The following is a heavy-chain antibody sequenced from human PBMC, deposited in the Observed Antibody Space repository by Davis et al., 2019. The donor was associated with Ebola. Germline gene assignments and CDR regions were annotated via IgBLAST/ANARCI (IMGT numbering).Heavy chain of an antibody. CDR3: AREQYYYGSGSYYYGMDV. J-gene: IGHJ6*02. CDR1: GFSFTSYS. V-gene: IGHV3-21*01. D-gene: IGHD3-10*01. CDR2: ISTGGSYI. Sequence: GGSLRLSCTASGFSFTSYSMNWVRQAPGKGLEWVSSISTGGSYIFYSDSVKGRFTISRDNAKNSLYLQMNSLRAEDTAVYYCAREQYYYGSGSYYYGMDVWGQGTTVTVSS.